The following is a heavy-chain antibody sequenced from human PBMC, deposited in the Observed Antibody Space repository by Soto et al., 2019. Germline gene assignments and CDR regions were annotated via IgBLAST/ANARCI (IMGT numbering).Heavy chain of an antibody. J-gene: IGHJ4*02. Sequence: PSETLSLTCTVSGGSISSYDWSWIRQPPGKGLEWIGYIYYSGSTNYNPSLKSRATISVDTSKNQFSLKLSSVTAADTAVYYCARRYGYSFDYWGQGTLVTVSS. CDR1: GGSISSYD. D-gene: IGHD1-1*01. CDR3: ARRYGYSFDY. CDR2: IYYSGST. V-gene: IGHV4-59*08.